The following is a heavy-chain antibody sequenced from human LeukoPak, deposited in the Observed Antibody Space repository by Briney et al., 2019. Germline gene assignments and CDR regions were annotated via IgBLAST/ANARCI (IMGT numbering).Heavy chain of an antibody. Sequence: PGGSLRLSCAASGFTFSSYSMNLVRQAPGKGLESVSSISSSSSYIYYADSVKGRFTISRDNAKNSLYLQMNSLRAEDTAVYYCASASLESSWFQYYYYGMDVWGQGTTVTVSS. D-gene: IGHD6-13*01. CDR3: ASASLESSWFQYYYYGMDV. CDR2: ISSSSSYI. CDR1: GFTFSSYS. V-gene: IGHV3-21*01. J-gene: IGHJ6*02.